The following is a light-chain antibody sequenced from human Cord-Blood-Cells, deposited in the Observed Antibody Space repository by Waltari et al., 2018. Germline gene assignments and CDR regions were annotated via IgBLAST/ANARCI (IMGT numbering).Light chain of an antibody. Sequence: EIAMPQSPGTLSLSPGERAPLSCRASQSVSISYFAWYQQKPDQAPSLLCYGSSSRATGIPDRFSVSVSRTHFTLTISRLEPEDFSVYYCQQYGSSRMYTFGQGTKLEIK. CDR1: QSVSISY. CDR3: QQYGSSRMYT. CDR2: GSS. V-gene: IGKV3-20*01. J-gene: IGKJ2*01.